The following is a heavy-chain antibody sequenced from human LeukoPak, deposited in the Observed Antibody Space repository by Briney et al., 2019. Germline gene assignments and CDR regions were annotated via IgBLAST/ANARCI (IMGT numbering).Heavy chain of an antibody. CDR2: IYTSGST. J-gene: IGHJ5*02. D-gene: IGHD6-13*01. CDR3: ARDINSSSKGNWFGP. V-gene: IGHV4-4*07. Sequence: SETLYLTCTVPGGSLSSYYWSWIRQPAGKGLEWIGRIYTSGSTNYGPSLKRRVTMSVDTSKNQFSLKLSSVTAADTAVYYCARDINSSSKGNWFGPWGQGTLVTVSS. CDR1: GGSLSSYY.